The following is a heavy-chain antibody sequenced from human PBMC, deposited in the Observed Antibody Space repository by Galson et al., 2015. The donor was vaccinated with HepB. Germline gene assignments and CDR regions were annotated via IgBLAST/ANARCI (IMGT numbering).Heavy chain of an antibody. CDR1: GYTFTGYY. CDR2: INPNSGGT. Sequence: SVKVSCKASGYTFTGYYMHWVRQAPGQGLEWMGRINPNSGGTNYAQKFQGRVTMTRDTSISTAYMELSRLRSDDTAVYYCARLSPIYDFSSRFYYYYMDVWGKGTTVTVSS. V-gene: IGHV1-2*06. D-gene: IGHD3-3*01. CDR3: ARLSPIYDFSSRFYYYYMDV. J-gene: IGHJ6*03.